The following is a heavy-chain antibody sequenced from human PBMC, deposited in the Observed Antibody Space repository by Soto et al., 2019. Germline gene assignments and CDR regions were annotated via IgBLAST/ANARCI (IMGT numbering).Heavy chain of an antibody. D-gene: IGHD3-16*01. CDR3: ARDAVVLPRWFDP. V-gene: IGHV1-69*13. J-gene: IGHJ5*02. Sequence: SVKVSCKASGGTFSSYAISWVRQAPGQGLEWMGGIIPIFGTANYAQKFQGRVTITADESTSTAYMELSSLRSEDTAVYYCARDAVVLPRWFDPWGQGTLVTVSS. CDR2: IIPIFGTA. CDR1: GGTFSSYA.